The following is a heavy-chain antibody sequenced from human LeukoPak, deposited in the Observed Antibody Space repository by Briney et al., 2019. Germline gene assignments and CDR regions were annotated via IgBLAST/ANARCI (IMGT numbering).Heavy chain of an antibody. CDR1: GCSISSYY. CDR2: IYYSGST. Sequence: SETLSLTCTVSGCSISSYYWSWIRQPPGKGLEWVGYIYYSGSTNYNASLKSRVTISVDTPKNQFSLKLSSVSAADTAVYYCASFSMVRGRFGWFDHWGQGTLVTVSS. D-gene: IGHD3-10*01. V-gene: IGHV4-59*01. J-gene: IGHJ5*02. CDR3: ASFSMVRGRFGWFDH.